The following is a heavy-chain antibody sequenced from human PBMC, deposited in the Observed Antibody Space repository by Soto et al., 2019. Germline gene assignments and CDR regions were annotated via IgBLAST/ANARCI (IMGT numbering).Heavy chain of an antibody. V-gene: IGHV3-23*01. CDR1: GFTFSSYA. D-gene: IGHD3-10*01. Sequence: GGSLRLACAASGFTFSSYAMSWVRQAPGKGLEWVSAISGSGGSTYYADSVKGRFTISRDNSKNTLYLQMNSLRAEDTAVYYCAKDRLAGLLFFGELLRNDNWIDPSGQATLVTGSS. CDR2: ISGSGGST. J-gene: IGHJ5*02. CDR3: AKDRLAGLLFFGELLRNDNWIDP.